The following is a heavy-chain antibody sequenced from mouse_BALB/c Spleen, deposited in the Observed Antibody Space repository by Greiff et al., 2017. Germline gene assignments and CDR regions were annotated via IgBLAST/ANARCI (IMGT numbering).Heavy chain of an antibody. CDR2: ISSGSSTI. D-gene: IGHD1-1*01. Sequence: EVQLQESGGGLVQPGGSRKLSCAASGFTFSSFGMHWVRQAPEKGLEWVAYISSGSSTIYYADTVKGRFTISRDNPKNTLFLQMTSLRSEDTAMYYCARMYGYAMDYWGQGTSVTVSS. CDR1: GFTFSSFG. CDR3: ARMYGYAMDY. V-gene: IGHV5-17*02. J-gene: IGHJ4*01.